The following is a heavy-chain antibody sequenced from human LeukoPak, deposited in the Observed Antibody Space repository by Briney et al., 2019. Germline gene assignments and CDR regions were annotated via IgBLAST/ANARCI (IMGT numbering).Heavy chain of an antibody. Sequence: QPGGPLRLSCAASGFTFSRDGMHWVRQAPGKGLEWVAFIRYDGSNKYYADSVKGRFTISRDNSKNTLYLQMNSLRAEDTAVYYCAKSDRTGDRVDYWGQGTLVTVSS. V-gene: IGHV3-30*02. CDR1: GFTFSRDG. CDR3: AKSDRTGDRVDY. J-gene: IGHJ4*02. CDR2: IRYDGSNK. D-gene: IGHD7-27*01.